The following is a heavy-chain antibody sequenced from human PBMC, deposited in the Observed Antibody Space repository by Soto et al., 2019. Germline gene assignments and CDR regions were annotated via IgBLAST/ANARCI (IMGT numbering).Heavy chain of an antibody. D-gene: IGHD6-13*01. CDR2: IIPLWGST. V-gene: IGHV1-69*01. CDR3: ARDSSSWYFFDY. Sequence: QVHLVQSGAEVKKPGSSVKVSCKASGGTLSSFAISWVRQAPGQGLEWIGGIIPLWGSTSYAQKFQGRVTITADESTNTAYMELNGLRSEDTAVYYCARDSSSWYFFDYWGQGTLVTVSS. J-gene: IGHJ4*02. CDR1: GGTLSSFA.